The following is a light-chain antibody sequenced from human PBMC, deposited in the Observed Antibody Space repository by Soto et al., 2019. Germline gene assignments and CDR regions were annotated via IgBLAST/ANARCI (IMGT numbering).Light chain of an antibody. CDR1: QGISSY. J-gene: IGKJ5*01. CDR3: QQLNSYT. Sequence: DIQLTQSPSFLSASVGDRVTITFRASQGISSYLSCYHQKPGKAPKLLIYAAPTLQSGVPSRFSGSGSGTEFTLTISSLQPEDFATYSCQQLNSYTFGQGTRLEIK. CDR2: AAP. V-gene: IGKV1-9*01.